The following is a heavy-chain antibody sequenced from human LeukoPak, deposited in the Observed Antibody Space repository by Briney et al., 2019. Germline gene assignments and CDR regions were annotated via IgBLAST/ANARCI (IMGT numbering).Heavy chain of an antibody. CDR3: ARQVNGGNFDY. D-gene: IGHD2-8*01. CDR2: IYPGDSDT. CDR1: GYSFTTYW. Sequence: GESLKISCKASGYSFTTYWIGWVRQMPGKGLEWMGIIYPGDSDTRYSPSFQGQVTFSVDKSISTAYLQWSSLEASDTAIYYCARQVNGGNFDYWGQGTLVTISS. J-gene: IGHJ4*02. V-gene: IGHV5-51*01.